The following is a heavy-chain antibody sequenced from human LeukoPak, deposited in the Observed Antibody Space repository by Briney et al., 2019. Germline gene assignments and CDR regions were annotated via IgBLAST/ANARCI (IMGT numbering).Heavy chain of an antibody. CDR3: ARRGATYLDY. D-gene: IGHD3-10*01. CDR1: GDSISSYY. V-gene: IGHV4-59*08. J-gene: IGHJ4*02. CDR2: IYYSGST. Sequence: PPETLCLTCTVSGDSISSYYWSWIRQPPGTGLEWIGYIYYSGSTNYNPSLKSRVTISVDTSKNQFFLKLSSVTAADTAVYYCARRGATYLDYWGQGTLVTVSS.